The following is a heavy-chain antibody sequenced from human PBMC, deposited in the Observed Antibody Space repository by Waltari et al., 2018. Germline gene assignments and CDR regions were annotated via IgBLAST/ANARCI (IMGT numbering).Heavy chain of an antibody. CDR2: ISSSSSTI. J-gene: IGHJ4*02. CDR1: GFTFSSYS. Sequence: EVQLVESGGGLVQPGGSLRLSCAASGFTFSSYSMNWVRQAPGKGLEWVSYISSSSSTIYYADSVKGRFTISRDKAKNSLYLQMNSLRAEDTAVYYCARGGSSGYSYFDYWGQGTLVTVSS. D-gene: IGHD3-22*01. CDR3: ARGGSSGYSYFDY. V-gene: IGHV3-48*01.